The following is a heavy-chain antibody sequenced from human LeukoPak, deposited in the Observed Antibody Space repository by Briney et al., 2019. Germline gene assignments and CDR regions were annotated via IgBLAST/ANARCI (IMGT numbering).Heavy chain of an antibody. V-gene: IGHV4-4*02. D-gene: IGHD6-19*01. CDR1: GGSISSSNW. J-gene: IGHJ3*02. Sequence: PSETLSLTCAVSGGSISSSNWWSWVRQPPGKGLEWIGEIYHSGSTYYNPSLKSRVTISVDTSKNQFSLKLSSVTAADTAVYYCARHTSGFYGSGWGAFDIWGQGTMVTVSS. CDR2: IYHSGST. CDR3: ARHTSGFYGSGWGAFDI.